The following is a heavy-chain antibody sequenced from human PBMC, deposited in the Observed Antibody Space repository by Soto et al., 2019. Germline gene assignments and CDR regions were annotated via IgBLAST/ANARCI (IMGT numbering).Heavy chain of an antibody. Sequence: SETLSLTCAVSGYSISSGNYWAWIRQPPGRGLEWIGSLYHIGSTHYNTSLKSRVTISVDTSKNHFSLELSSVTAADTAIYYCRSSTSCYDESCVDVWGQGTRVTVSS. D-gene: IGHD2-2*01. J-gene: IGHJ6*02. V-gene: IGHV4-38-2*01. CDR2: LYHIGST. CDR3: RSSTSCYDESCVDV. CDR1: GYSISSGNY.